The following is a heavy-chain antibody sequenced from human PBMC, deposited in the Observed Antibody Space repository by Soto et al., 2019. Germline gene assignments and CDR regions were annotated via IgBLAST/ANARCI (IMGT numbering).Heavy chain of an antibody. CDR1: GGSISSYY. CDR2: IYYSGST. D-gene: IGHD6-13*01. J-gene: IGHJ6*02. V-gene: IGHV4-59*04. Sequence: PSETLSLTCTVSGGSISSYYWSWIRQPPGKGLEWIGYIYYSGSTYYNPSLKSRVTISVDTSKNQFSLKLSSVTAADTAVYYCARLWSSSWLYYYGMDVWGQGTTVTVSS. CDR3: ARLWSSSWLYYYGMDV.